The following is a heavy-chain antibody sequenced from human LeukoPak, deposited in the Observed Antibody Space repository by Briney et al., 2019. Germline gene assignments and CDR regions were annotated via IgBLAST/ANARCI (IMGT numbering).Heavy chain of an antibody. CDR1: GFTFNTLN. CDR3: ARGHYDVLAASYKWTPDY. J-gene: IGHJ4*02. CDR2: ITSGGDYI. D-gene: IGHD3-9*01. Sequence: GGSLRLSCAASGFTFNTLNMNWVRQAPGKGLEWVSSITSGGDYIYYADSVNGRFTTSRDNAKNSLSLQLNSLRVEDTAVYYCARGHYDVLAASYKWTPDYWGQGTLVTVSS. V-gene: IGHV3-21*01.